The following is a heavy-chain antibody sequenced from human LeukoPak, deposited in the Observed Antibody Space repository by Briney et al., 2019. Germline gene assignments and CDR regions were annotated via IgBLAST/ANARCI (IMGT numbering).Heavy chain of an antibody. CDR3: AKDLTSSWYCNYFDF. CDR2: ISGSGSNT. V-gene: IGHV3-23*01. J-gene: IGHJ4*02. D-gene: IGHD6-13*01. CDR1: GFTFSSYA. Sequence: GGSLRLSCAASGFTFSSYAMSWVRQAPGKGLQWVSGISGSGSNTYYADFVKGRFTISRDNSKNTLYLQMNSLGAEDTAVYYCAKDLTSSWYCNYFDFWGQGALVTVSS.